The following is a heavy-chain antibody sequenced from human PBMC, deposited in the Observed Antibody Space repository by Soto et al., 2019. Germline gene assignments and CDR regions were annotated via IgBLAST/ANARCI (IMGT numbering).Heavy chain of an antibody. V-gene: IGHV4-4*02. Sequence: PXETLSLTCAVSGDSIISTNWWHWVRQSPDKGLEWIGEIHHGGNINYNPSLKSRVTISMDKSKNQFSLKLNSVTAADTAVYYCARVRKYCSRTNSYQDPWGQRTLVTVSS. D-gene: IGHD2-2*01. CDR2: IHHGGNI. J-gene: IGHJ5*02. CDR1: GDSIISTNW. CDR3: ARVRKYCSRTNSYQDP.